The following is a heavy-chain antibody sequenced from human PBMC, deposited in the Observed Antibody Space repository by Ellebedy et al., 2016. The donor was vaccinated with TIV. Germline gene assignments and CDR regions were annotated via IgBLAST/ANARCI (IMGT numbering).Heavy chain of an antibody. CDR1: GITFSTYT. CDR2: ISATGGTT. D-gene: IGHD6-19*01. V-gene: IGHV3-23*01. J-gene: IGHJ4*02. CDR3: AKEALAV. Sequence: PGGSLRLSCAASGITFSTYTMDRVRQAPGKGLEWVSGISATGGTTFYPDSVKGRFTISRDNSKNTLYLQMNSLRVDDTAIYYCAKEALAVWGQGTLVTVAS.